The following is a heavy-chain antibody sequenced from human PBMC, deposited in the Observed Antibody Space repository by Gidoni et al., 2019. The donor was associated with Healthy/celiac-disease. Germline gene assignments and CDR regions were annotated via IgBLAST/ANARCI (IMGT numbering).Heavy chain of an antibody. CDR2: ISGSGGST. Sequence: VQLFESGGGFVRPGGSLRLSCASSGFTFSSYAMSWVRQAPGKGLEWVSAISGSGGSTYYADSVKGRFTISRDNSKNTLYLQMNSLRAEDTAVYYCAKMLRVDRLNDAFDIWGQGTMVTVSS. D-gene: IGHD3-10*01. CDR1: GFTFSSYA. J-gene: IGHJ3*02. V-gene: IGHV3-23*01. CDR3: AKMLRVDRLNDAFDI.